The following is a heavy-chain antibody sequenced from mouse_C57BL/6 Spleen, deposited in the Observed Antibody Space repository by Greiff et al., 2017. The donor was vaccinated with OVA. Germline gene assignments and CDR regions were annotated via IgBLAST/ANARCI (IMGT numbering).Heavy chain of an antibody. V-gene: IGHV1-9*01. CDR3: TREGGEEDALDY. Sequence: QVQLQQSGAELMKPGASVKLSCKATGYTFTGYWIEWVKQRPGHGLEWIGEILPGSGSTNYTEKFKGKATFTADTSTNTAYMQLSSLPTEDSAIYYCTREGGEEDALDYWGKGTSVTVSS. CDR1: GYTFTGYW. CDR2: ILPGSGST. J-gene: IGHJ4*01.